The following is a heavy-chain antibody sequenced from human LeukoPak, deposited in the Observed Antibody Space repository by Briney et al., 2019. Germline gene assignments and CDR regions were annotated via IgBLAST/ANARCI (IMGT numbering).Heavy chain of an antibody. CDR1: GFTFSSYG. V-gene: IGHV3-30*18. D-gene: IGHD2-15*01. J-gene: IGHJ6*02. CDR2: ISYDGSNK. Sequence: GGSLGLSCAASGFTFSSYGMHWVRQAPGKGLEWVAVISYDGSNKYYADSVKGRFTISRDNSKNTLYLQMNSLRAEDTAVYYCAKDRHCSGGSCYPGPYYYGMDVWGQGTTVTVSS. CDR3: AKDRHCSGGSCYPGPYYYGMDV.